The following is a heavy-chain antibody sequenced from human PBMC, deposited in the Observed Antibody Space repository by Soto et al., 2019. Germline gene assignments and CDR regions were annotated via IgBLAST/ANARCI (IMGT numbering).Heavy chain of an antibody. D-gene: IGHD2-15*01. V-gene: IGHV5-51*01. CDR1: GYSFTSYW. CDR2: IYPGDSDT. Sequence: GESLKISCKGSGYSFTSYWIGWVRQMPGKGLEWMGIIYPGDSDTRYSPSFQGQVTISADKSISTAYLQWSSLKASDTAMYYCARDPSSGGSQSPWFDPWGQGTLVTVSS. J-gene: IGHJ5*02. CDR3: ARDPSSGGSQSPWFDP.